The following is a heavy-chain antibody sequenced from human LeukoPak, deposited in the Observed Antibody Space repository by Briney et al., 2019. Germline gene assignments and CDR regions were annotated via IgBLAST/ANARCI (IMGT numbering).Heavy chain of an antibody. CDR2: LYYSGST. Sequence: SETLSLTCTVSGGSISSGGYYWSWIRQHPGKGLEWIGYLYYSGSTYYNPSLKSRVTISVDTSKNQFSLKLSSVTAADTAVYYCARDVPPDAFDIWGQGTMVTVSS. V-gene: IGHV4-31*03. J-gene: IGHJ3*02. CDR3: ARDVPPDAFDI. D-gene: IGHD2-2*01. CDR1: GGSISSGGYY.